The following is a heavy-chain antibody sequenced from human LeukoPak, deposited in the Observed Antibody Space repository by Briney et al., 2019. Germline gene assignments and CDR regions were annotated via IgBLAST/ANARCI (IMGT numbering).Heavy chain of an antibody. J-gene: IGHJ6*02. D-gene: IGHD5-12*01. Sequence: PSETLSLTCTVSGGSISSYYWSWIRQPPGKGLEYIGYIHDSGRTNYNPSLKSRVTISVDTSKNQFSLKLSSVTAADTAVYYCARQGYSGYGPGMDVWGQGTTVTVSS. V-gene: IGHV4-59*08. CDR3: ARQGYSGYGPGMDV. CDR2: IHDSGRT. CDR1: GGSISSYY.